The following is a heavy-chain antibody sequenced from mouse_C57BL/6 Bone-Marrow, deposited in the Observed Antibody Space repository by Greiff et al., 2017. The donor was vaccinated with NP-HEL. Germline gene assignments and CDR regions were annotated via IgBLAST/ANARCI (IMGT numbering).Heavy chain of an antibody. CDR2: ISAGGSYT. Sequence: EVQLQESGGGLVKPGGSLKLSCAASGFTFSSYAMSWVRQTPEKRLEWVATISAGGSYTYYPDNVKGRFPISRDNAKNNLYLQMSHLKSEDTAMYYCARDQWLLPYFDYWGQGTTLTVSS. CDR1: GFTFSSYA. J-gene: IGHJ2*01. D-gene: IGHD2-3*01. CDR3: ARDQWLLPYFDY. V-gene: IGHV5-4*01.